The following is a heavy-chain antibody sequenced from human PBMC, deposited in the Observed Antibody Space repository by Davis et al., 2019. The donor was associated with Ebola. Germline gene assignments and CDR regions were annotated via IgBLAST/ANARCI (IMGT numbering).Heavy chain of an antibody. CDR3: TRDLKQPPPSYYYGMDV. V-gene: IGHV3-53*01. CDR1: GFIVSDKY. D-gene: IGHD6-13*01. CDR2: IYRDERT. J-gene: IGHJ6*02. Sequence: PGGSLRLSCAASGFIVSDKYMSWVRQAPGKGLEWVSVIYRDERTYYADSVKGRFTVSRDNSENMLYLQMSTLRAEDTAVYYCTRDLKQPPPSYYYGMDVWGQGTTVTVSS.